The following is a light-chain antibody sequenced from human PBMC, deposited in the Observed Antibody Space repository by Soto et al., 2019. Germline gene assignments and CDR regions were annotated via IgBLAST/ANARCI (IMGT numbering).Light chain of an antibody. CDR3: SSYTSSSILV. CDR1: SSDVGAYNY. CDR2: DVS. Sequence: QAVLTQPASVSGSPGQSITISCTGTSSDVGAYNYVSWYQQHPGKAPKLMIYDVSDRPSGVSNRFSGSKSGNTASLTISGLRAKDEADYYCSSYTSSSILVFGGGTKVTVL. J-gene: IGLJ2*01. V-gene: IGLV2-14*01.